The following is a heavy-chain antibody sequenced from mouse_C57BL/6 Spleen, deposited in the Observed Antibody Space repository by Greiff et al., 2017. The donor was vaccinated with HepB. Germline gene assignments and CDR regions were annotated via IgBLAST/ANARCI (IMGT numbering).Heavy chain of an antibody. D-gene: IGHD2-3*01. J-gene: IGHJ1*03. CDR1: GYTFTSYW. V-gene: IGHV1-50*01. Sequence: QVQLQQPGAELVKPGASVKLSCKASGYTFTSYWMQWVKQRPGQGLEWIGEIDPSDSYTNYNQKFKGKATLTVDTSSSKAYMQLSSLTSEDSGVYYCARGGKDGYIWYFDVWGTGTTVTVSS. CDR2: IDPSDSYT. CDR3: ARGGKDGYIWYFDV.